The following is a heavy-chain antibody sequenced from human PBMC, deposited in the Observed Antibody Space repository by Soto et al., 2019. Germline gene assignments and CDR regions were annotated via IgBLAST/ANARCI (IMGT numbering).Heavy chain of an antibody. V-gene: IGHV3-7*04. CDR2: INQDGSEK. CDR1: ESTVSRDW. D-gene: IGHD1-26*01. CDR3: SGGVGDAF. J-gene: IGHJ4*02. Sequence: EVHLVESGGGLVQTGGSLSLSCAIFESTVSRDWMNWVRQAPGKGLEWVAHINQDGSEKYYVDSVKGRFTISRDNAKKSLSLQMNSLSPADTVIYNCSGGVGDAFWGQGTLVTVSS.